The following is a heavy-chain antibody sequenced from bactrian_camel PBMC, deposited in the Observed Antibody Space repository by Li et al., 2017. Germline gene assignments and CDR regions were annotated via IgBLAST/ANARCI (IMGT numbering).Heavy chain of an antibody. CDR1: GYTSTTSC. CDR2: IDRDGRA. Sequence: QVQLVESGGGSVQAGESRRLSCVTSGYTSTTSCVAWVRQAPGKQREGVVSIDRDGRATYADSVKGRFTISQDKPKNTVYLQMSSLKTEDTAVYYCAARCLDSGPLGVGEFGYWGQGTQVTVSS. D-gene: IGHD1*01. J-gene: IGHJ6*01. CDR3: AARCLDSGPLGVGEFGY. V-gene: IGHV3S53*01.